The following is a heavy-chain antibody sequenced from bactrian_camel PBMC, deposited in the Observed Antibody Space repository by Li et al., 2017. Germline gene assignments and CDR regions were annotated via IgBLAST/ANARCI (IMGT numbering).Heavy chain of an antibody. J-gene: IGHJ4*01. V-gene: IGHV3S40*01. CDR1: GRTASNTY. CDR3: VTTYDGS. Sequence: VQLVESGGGSVQAGYSLRLSCAASGRTASNTYMAWSRQAPGREREGVSCIDLRYGYTSYADSMKGRFTISLGNSKTTVYLQMNSLKPEDTAVYYCVTTYDGSGGQGTQVTVS. CDR2: IDLRYGYT. D-gene: IGHD6*01.